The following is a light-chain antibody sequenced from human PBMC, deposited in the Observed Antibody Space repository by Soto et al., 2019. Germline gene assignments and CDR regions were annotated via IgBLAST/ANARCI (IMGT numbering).Light chain of an antibody. Sequence: DIQMTQSPSTLPASVGDSVTITCRASQNISNWLAWYQQTPGSAPKILISDASSLQSGVPSRLSGSGSGTEFTLTIRGLQPDDSATYYCLQYNVFHTFGQGTKVDIK. CDR2: DAS. CDR1: QNISNW. J-gene: IGKJ2*01. V-gene: IGKV1-5*01. CDR3: LQYNVFHT.